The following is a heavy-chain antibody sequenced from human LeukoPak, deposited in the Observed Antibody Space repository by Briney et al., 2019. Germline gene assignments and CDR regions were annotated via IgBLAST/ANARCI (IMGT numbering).Heavy chain of an antibody. Sequence: GGSLRLSCAASGFTFSSYAMSWVRQAPGKGLEWVSAISGSGGSTYYADSVKGRFTISRDNSKNTLYLQMNSLRAEDTAVYYCVNGCHRVNVLRYFDCPWGQGTLVTVSS. CDR2: ISGSGGST. J-gene: IGHJ5*02. D-gene: IGHD3-9*01. CDR3: VNGCHRVNVLRYFDCP. CDR1: GFTFSSYA. V-gene: IGHV3-23*01.